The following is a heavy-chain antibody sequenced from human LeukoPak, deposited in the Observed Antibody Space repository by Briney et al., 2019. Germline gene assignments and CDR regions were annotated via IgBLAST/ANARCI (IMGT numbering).Heavy chain of an antibody. D-gene: IGHD3-22*01. V-gene: IGHV4-30-2*01. CDR2: IYHSGSP. Sequence: RSLETLSLTCAVSGGSISSGGYSWSWIRQPPGKGLEWIGYIYHSGSPYYNPSLKSRVTISVDRSKNQFSLKLGSVTAADTAVYYCARAYDSSGYLRSAFDYWGQGTLVTVSS. J-gene: IGHJ4*02. CDR3: ARAYDSSGYLRSAFDY. CDR1: GGSISSGGYS.